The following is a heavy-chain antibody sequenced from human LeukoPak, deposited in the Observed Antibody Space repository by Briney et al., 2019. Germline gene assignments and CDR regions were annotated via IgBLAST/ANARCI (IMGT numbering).Heavy chain of an antibody. J-gene: IGHJ4*02. D-gene: IGHD6-13*01. CDR2: ISGSST. CDR3: AKGVSSLTFSFDY. V-gene: IGHV3-23*01. CDR1: GFTFSSYA. Sequence: GGSLRLSCAASGFTFSSYAMSWVRQAPGKGLEWVSSISGSSTYYADSVKGRFTISRDNSKNTLYLQMNRLRAEDTAVYYCAKGVSSLTFSFDYWGQGTLVTVSS.